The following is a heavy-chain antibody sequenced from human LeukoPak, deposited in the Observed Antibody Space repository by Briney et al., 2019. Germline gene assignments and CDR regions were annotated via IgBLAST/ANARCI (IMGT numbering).Heavy chain of an antibody. CDR3: ARGVAIRRMWVVGRPLRDDAFDI. V-gene: IGHV4-59*01. J-gene: IGHJ3*02. D-gene: IGHD2-15*01. CDR1: GGSISSYY. Sequence: PSETLSLTCTVSGGSISSYYWSWIRQPPGKGLEWIGYIYYSGSTNYNPSLKSRVTISVDTSKNQFSLKLSSVTAADTAVYYCARGVAIRRMWVVGRPLRDDAFDIWGQGTMVTVSS. CDR2: IYYSGST.